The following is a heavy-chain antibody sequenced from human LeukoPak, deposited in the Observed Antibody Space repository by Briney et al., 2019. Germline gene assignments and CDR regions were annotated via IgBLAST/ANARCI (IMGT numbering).Heavy chain of an antibody. V-gene: IGHV1-8*01. CDR1: GYTFDNYN. Sequence: GASVTVSRKTSGYTFDNYNINCVSDSAGQGVESMGWMNPDSGNTGYAHKFQGRVTTARNTSMTSDYLELTGLTSGDTAIYYCARGAPVAIFGPGYDEYFEYWGQGTVVIVSS. D-gene: IGHD3-3*01. J-gene: IGHJ4*02. CDR2: MNPDSGNT. CDR3: ARGAPVAIFGPGYDEYFEY.